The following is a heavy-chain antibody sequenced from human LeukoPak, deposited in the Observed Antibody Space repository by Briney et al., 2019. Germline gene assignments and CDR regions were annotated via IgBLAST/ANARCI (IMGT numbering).Heavy chain of an antibody. CDR2: IYHSGST. CDR3: ARGHSSVVTAIPYYFDF. V-gene: IGHV4-59*12. D-gene: IGHD2-21*02. CDR1: GGCISSYY. Sequence: SETLSLTCTVSGGCISSYYWSWIRQPPGKGLEWIGEIYHSGSTNYNPSLKSRVTISVDTSKNQFSLRLSSVTAADMAVYYCARGHSSVVTAIPYYFDFWGQGTLVTVSS. J-gene: IGHJ4*02.